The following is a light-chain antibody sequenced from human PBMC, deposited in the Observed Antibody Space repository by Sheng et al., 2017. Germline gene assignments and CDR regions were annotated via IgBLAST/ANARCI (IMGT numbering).Light chain of an antibody. CDR2: GAS. V-gene: IGKV3-15*01. CDR3: QQYSNRPPVT. CDR1: QSVFTS. Sequence: VMTQSPATLSVSPGERATLSCRASQSVFTSLAWYQQKPGQAPKLLIYGASTRATGIPARFSGSGSGTDFTLTITXXQSEDFAVYYCQQYSNRPPVTFGQGTRL. J-gene: IGKJ5*01.